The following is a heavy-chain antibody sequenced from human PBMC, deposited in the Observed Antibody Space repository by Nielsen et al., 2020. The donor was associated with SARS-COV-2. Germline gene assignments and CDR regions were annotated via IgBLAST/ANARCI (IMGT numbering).Heavy chain of an antibody. D-gene: IGHD2-15*01. Sequence: SETLSLTCAVYGGSFSGYYWSWIRQPPGKGLEWIGEINHSGSTNYNPSLKSRVTISVDTSKNQFSLKLSSATAADTAVYYCAREKLVGSCMDVWGQGTTVTVSS. J-gene: IGHJ6*02. CDR1: GGSFSGYY. CDR3: AREKLVGSCMDV. CDR2: INHSGST. V-gene: IGHV4-34*01.